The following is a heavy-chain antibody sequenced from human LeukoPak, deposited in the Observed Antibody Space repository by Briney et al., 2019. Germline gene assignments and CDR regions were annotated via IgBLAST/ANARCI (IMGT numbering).Heavy chain of an antibody. Sequence: ASVKVSCKASGGTFSSYAISWVRQAPGQGLEWMGGIIPIFGTANYAQKFQGRVTITTDESTSTAYMELSSLRSEDTAVYYCARVRAPYQLLYGSFDYWGQGTLVTVSS. CDR2: IIPIFGTA. J-gene: IGHJ4*02. D-gene: IGHD2-2*02. CDR3: ARVRAPYQLLYGSFDY. CDR1: GGTFSSYA. V-gene: IGHV1-69*05.